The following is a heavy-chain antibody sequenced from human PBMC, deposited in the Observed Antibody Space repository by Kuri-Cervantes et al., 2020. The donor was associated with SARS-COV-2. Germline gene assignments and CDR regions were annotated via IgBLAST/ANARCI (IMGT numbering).Heavy chain of an antibody. CDR2: INHSGST. Sequence: TLSLTCAVYGGSFSGYYWSWIRQPPGKGLEWIGEINHSGSTNYNPSLKSRVTISVDTSKNQFSLKLSSVTAADTAVYYCARGRGALGYCSSTSCYRGWYFDYWGQGTLVTVSS. D-gene: IGHD2-2*01. V-gene: IGHV4-34*01. J-gene: IGHJ4*02. CDR1: GGSFSGYY. CDR3: ARGRGALGYCSSTSCYRGWYFDY.